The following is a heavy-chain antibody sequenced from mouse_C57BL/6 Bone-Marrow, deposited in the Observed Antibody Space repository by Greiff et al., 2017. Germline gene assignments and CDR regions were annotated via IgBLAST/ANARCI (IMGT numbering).Heavy chain of an antibody. D-gene: IGHD1-1*01. Sequence: VQLQQSVAELVRPGASVKLSCTASGFNIKNTYMHWVKQRPEQGLEWIGRIDPATGTTKYAPKLQGQATITTDTSSNTPYLHITSLPSGDTAFCYSDKSGSEAWFAYWGQGTLVTVSA. CDR2: IDPATGTT. J-gene: IGHJ3*01. CDR3: DKSGSEAWFAY. CDR1: GFNIKNTY. V-gene: IGHV14-3*01.